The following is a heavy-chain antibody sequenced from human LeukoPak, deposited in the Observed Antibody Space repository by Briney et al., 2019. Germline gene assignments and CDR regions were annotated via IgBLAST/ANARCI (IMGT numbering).Heavy chain of an antibody. Sequence: TSETLSLTCTASGVSISDYYWSWIRQPPGKGLEWIGFGHYTGSSNYNPSLKSRVTTPVDTSKRQFSLKLISVTAADTAVYYCARHDNRGYYSLHYWGEGALVTVSS. CDR3: ARHDNRGYYSLHY. J-gene: IGHJ4*02. CDR2: GHYTGSS. CDR1: GVSISDYY. D-gene: IGHD3-22*01. V-gene: IGHV4-59*08.